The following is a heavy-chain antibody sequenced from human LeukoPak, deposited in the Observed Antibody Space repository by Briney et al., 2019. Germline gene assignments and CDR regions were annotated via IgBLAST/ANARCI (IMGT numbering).Heavy chain of an antibody. D-gene: IGHD6-13*01. Sequence: ASVKVSCQASGYTFTSYGITWVRQAPGQGLEWMGWISGYNGKTNYGQKFQGRVTMTTDTSTSTAYMELRSLRFDDTAVYYCAASLRLAAFDYWGQGTLVTVSS. CDR1: GYTFTSYG. CDR2: ISGYNGKT. V-gene: IGHV1-18*01. CDR3: AASLRLAAFDY. J-gene: IGHJ4*02.